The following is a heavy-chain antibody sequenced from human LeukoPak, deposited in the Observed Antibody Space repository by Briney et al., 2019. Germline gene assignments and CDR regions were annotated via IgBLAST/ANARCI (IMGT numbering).Heavy chain of an antibody. J-gene: IGHJ6*02. CDR1: GGSISTYY. CDR2: IYYSAST. V-gene: IGHV4-59*01. Sequence: SETLSLTCTVSGGSISTYYWSWIRQPPGKGLEWIGYIYYSASTNYNPSLKSRVIISSDMSKNHFSLKLNSVTAADTAVYYCARAPLDFGGMDVWGQGTTVTVSS. CDR3: ARAPLDFGGMDV. D-gene: IGHD2-2*03.